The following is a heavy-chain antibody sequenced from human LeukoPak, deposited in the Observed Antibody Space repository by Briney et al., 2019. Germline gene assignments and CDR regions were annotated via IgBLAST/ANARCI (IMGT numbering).Heavy chain of an antibody. CDR3: ARSVTTSGDAFDI. D-gene: IGHD4-17*01. J-gene: IGHJ3*02. CDR1: GYSFTSYW. V-gene: IGHV5-51*01. CDR2: IYPGDSDT. Sequence: GESRKISCKGSGYSFTSYWISWVRQMPGRGLEWMGIIYPGDSDTRYSPSFQGQVTISADKSISTAYLQWSSLKASDTAMYYCARSVTTSGDAFDIWGQGTIVTVSS.